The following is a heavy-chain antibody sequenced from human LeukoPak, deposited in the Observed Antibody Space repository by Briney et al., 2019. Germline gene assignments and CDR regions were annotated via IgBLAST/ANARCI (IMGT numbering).Heavy chain of an antibody. Sequence: SETLSLTCTVSGGSISSYYWSWIRQSPRKGLGWIAYSDNSDTTYNPSLKSRVTISVDTTKSQFSLKLSSVTAADTAIYYCAGEVPRGFRFDYWGQGSLVTVSS. V-gene: IGHV4-59*08. CDR3: AGEVPRGFRFDY. CDR1: GGSISSYY. J-gene: IGHJ4*02. D-gene: IGHD5-12*01. CDR2: SDNSDT.